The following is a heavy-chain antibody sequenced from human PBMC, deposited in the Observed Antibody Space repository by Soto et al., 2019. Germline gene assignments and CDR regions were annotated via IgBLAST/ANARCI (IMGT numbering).Heavy chain of an antibody. CDR2: ISPSSSFI. Sequence: ESGGGLVKPGGSLRLSCAASGFSFRSYYMNWVRQAPGRGLQWVSSISPSSSFINYADSLKGRFTISRDNAKNSVYLQMNSLRAEDTAVYYCARVGTDYGSGSPYYSDSWGQGTLVTVSS. CDR1: GFSFRSYY. CDR3: ARVGTDYGSGSPYYSDS. J-gene: IGHJ4*02. D-gene: IGHD3-10*01. V-gene: IGHV3-21*06.